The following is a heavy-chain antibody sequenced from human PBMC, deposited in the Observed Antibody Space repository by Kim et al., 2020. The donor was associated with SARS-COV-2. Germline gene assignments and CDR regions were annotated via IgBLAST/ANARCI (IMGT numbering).Heavy chain of an antibody. CDR1: GGSISSGGYY. D-gene: IGHD3-10*01. J-gene: IGHJ4*02. V-gene: IGHV4-31*03. CDR2: IYYSGST. CDR3: ARGGGESYDY. Sequence: SETLSLTCTVSGGSISSGGYYWSWIRQHPGKGLEWIGCIYYSGSTYYNPSLKSRVTISVDTSKNQFSLKLSSVTAADTAVYYCARGGGESYDYWGQGTLVTVSS.